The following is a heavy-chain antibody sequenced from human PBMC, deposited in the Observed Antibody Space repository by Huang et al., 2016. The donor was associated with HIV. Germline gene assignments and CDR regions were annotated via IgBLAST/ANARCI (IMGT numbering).Heavy chain of an antibody. J-gene: IGHJ4*02. D-gene: IGHD3-10*01. V-gene: IGHV3-11*01. CDR2: IRSSDNSI. Sequence: QVQLVESGGGLVKPGGSLRLSCAASGFTFSDDYMSWSRQTPGKGLELMSNIRSSDNSIYYADAVKGRFTISRDDAKNSLYLQMNSLRADDTTVYYCARRSAFYRLDYWGQGTLVTVSS. CDR3: ARRSAFYRLDY. CDR1: GFTFSDDY.